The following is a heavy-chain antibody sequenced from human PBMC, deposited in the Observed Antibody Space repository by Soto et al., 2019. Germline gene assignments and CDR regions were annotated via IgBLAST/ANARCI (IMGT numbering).Heavy chain of an antibody. D-gene: IGHD6-13*01. Sequence: PSETLSLTCTVSGASISSGDYYWSWIRQPPGKGLEWIGYIYNSGRTDYNPSLQSRLSISVDTSKNQFYLRLSSVTAADTAVYYCAREKWNKQQLPLNWFDPWGQGTLVTSPQ. J-gene: IGHJ5*02. V-gene: IGHV4-30-4*08. CDR3: AREKWNKQQLPLNWFDP. CDR1: GASISSGDYY. CDR2: IYNSGRT.